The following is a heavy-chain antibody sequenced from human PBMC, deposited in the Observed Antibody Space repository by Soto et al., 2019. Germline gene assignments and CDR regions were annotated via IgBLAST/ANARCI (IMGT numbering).Heavy chain of an antibody. D-gene: IGHD3-3*01. CDR2: FDPEDGET. Sequence: ASVKVSCKVSEYTLTELSMHWVRQAPGKGLEWMGGFDPEDGETIYAQKFQGRVTMTVDTSTDTAYMELSSLRSEDTAVYYCATVRDFWSGYYFVGWFDPWGQGTLVTVSS. CDR3: ATVRDFWSGYYFVGWFDP. J-gene: IGHJ5*02. V-gene: IGHV1-24*01. CDR1: EYTLTELS.